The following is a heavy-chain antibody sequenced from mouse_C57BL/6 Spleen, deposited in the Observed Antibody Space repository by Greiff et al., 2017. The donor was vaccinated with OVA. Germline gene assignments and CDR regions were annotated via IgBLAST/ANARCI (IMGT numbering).Heavy chain of an antibody. CDR2: ISYAGSH. J-gene: IGHJ1*03. CDR3: ARDLLETTGYFDV. CDR1: GSSITSGYY. V-gene: IGHV3-6*01. Sequence: EVKLMASGPGLVKPSQSLSLPCSVTGSSITSGYYWHWIRPFPGTQLEWMGYISYAGSHNSNPSLKKRISITRDTSTNQFFLKLNSVTTEDTATYYCARDLLETTGYFDVWGTGTTVTVSS. D-gene: IGHD1-1*01.